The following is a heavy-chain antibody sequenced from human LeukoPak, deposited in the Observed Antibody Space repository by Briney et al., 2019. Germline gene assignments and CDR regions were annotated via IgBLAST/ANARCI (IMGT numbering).Heavy chain of an antibody. V-gene: IGHV3-30*02. Sequence: GGSLRLSCAASGFTFGSYGMHWVRQAPGKGLEWVAFIRYDGSNKYYADSVKGRFTISRDNYKNTLYLQMNSLRAEDTTVYYCAKSGKSAEYSSSHHWGQGTLVTVSS. J-gene: IGHJ5*02. CDR1: GFTFGSYG. CDR3: AKSGKSAEYSSSHH. D-gene: IGHD6-6*01. CDR2: IRYDGSNK.